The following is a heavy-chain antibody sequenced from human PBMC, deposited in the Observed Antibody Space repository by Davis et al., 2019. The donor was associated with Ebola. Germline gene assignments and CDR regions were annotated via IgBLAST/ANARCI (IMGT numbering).Heavy chain of an antibody. D-gene: IGHD3-10*01. CDR3: ARSLGYRGAFDI. CDR2: IYSGGST. J-gene: IGHJ3*02. Sequence: GESLKISCAASGFTVSSNYMSWVRQAPGKGLEWVSVIYSGGSTYYADSVKGRFTISRHNSKNTLYLQMNGLRAEDTAVYYCARSLGYRGAFDIWGQGTMVTVSS. V-gene: IGHV3-53*04. CDR1: GFTVSSNY.